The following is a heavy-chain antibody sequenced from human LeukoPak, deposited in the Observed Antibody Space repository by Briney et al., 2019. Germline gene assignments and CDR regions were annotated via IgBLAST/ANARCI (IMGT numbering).Heavy chain of an antibody. CDR1: GYSFTSYW. CDR3: ARVAPQYQLLLDWFDP. Sequence: GESLKISCKGSGYSFTSYWIGWVRQIPGKGLEWMGIVYPGDSDTRYSPSFQGQVTISADKSISTAYLQWSSLKASDTAMYYCARVAPQYQLLLDWFDPWGQGTLVTVSS. CDR2: VYPGDSDT. D-gene: IGHD2-2*01. V-gene: IGHV5-51*01. J-gene: IGHJ5*02.